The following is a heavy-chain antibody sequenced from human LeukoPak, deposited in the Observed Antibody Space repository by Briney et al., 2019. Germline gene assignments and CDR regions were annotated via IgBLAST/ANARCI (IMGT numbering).Heavy chain of an antibody. Sequence: AGGSLRLSCAASGFTFSSYAMHWVRQAPGKGLEWVAVISYDGSNKYYADSVKGRFTISRDNSKNTLYLQMNSLRAEDTAVYYCARDGVVDYGGLWNWFDPWGQGTLVTVSS. CDR1: GFTFSSYA. CDR2: ISYDGSNK. D-gene: IGHD4-17*01. CDR3: ARDGVVDYGGLWNWFDP. J-gene: IGHJ5*02. V-gene: IGHV3-30-3*01.